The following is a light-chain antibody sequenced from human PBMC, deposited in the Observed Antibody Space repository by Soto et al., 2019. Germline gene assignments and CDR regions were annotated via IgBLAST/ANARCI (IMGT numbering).Light chain of an antibody. V-gene: IGKV3-20*01. CDR3: QQYGSSPLP. Sequence: IVMTQSPATLSVSPGERATLSCRASQTVSTSLAWYQQKPGQAPRLLIYGASSRATGIPDRFSGSGSGTDFTLTISRLEPEDFAVYYCQQYGSSPLPFCGGAKVDIK. CDR1: QTVSTS. J-gene: IGKJ4*01. CDR2: GAS.